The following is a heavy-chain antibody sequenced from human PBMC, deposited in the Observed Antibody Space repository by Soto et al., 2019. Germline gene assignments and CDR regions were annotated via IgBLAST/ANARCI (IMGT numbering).Heavy chain of an antibody. CDR3: AKDGARGSASYLLDS. V-gene: IGHV3-30*18. CDR1: GFTFSIYA. D-gene: IGHD2-2*01. J-gene: IGHJ4*02. Sequence: PGGSLRLSCAASGFTFSIYAIHWVRQAPGKGLEWVALLSYDGSSKYYADSVKGRFTISRDNSKNTLYLQMNSLRTDDTAVYYCAKDGARGSASYLLDSWGQGTLVTVPS. CDR2: LSYDGSSK.